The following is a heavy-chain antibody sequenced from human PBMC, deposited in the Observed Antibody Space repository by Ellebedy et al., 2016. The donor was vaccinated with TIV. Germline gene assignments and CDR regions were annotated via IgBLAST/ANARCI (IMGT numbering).Heavy chain of an antibody. Sequence: SETLSLTXTVSGGSISGFAYYWSWLRQYPGQGLEWIWYILYIGNTYYNPSLKSRVSMSMDTSRNQFSLNLTSVTAADTALYYCARSSPYSDSSGLDDWGLGTLVTVSS. V-gene: IGHV4-31*03. J-gene: IGHJ4*02. CDR1: GGSISGFAYY. D-gene: IGHD3-22*01. CDR2: ILYIGNT. CDR3: ARSSPYSDSSGLDD.